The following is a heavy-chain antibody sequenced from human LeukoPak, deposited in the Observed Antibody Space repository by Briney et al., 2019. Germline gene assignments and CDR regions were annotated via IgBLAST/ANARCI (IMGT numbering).Heavy chain of an antibody. V-gene: IGHV3-23*01. J-gene: IGHJ4*02. Sequence: GGSLRLSCAASGFTFSSYAMAWVRQAPGKGLEWVSAISSSGAGTYYADSVKGRFTISRDNSKNTLHLQMNSLRAEDTAVYYCAKYHDILTVATEGFDYWGQGTLVTVSS. CDR2: ISSSGAGT. CDR1: GFTFSSYA. D-gene: IGHD3-9*01. CDR3: AKYHDILTVATEGFDY.